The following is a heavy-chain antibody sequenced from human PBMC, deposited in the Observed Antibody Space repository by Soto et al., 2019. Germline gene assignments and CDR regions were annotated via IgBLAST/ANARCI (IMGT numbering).Heavy chain of an antibody. V-gene: IGHV3-49*04. CDR1: GFTFGDYA. Sequence: GGSLRLSCTASGFTFGDYAMSWVRQAPGKGLEWVGFIRIKAYGGTTEYAASVKGRFTISRDDSKSIAYLQMNSLKTEDTAVYYCTSSGYSYGPLDYWGQGTLVTVSS. J-gene: IGHJ4*02. D-gene: IGHD5-18*01. CDR3: TSSGYSYGPLDY. CDR2: IRIKAYGGTT.